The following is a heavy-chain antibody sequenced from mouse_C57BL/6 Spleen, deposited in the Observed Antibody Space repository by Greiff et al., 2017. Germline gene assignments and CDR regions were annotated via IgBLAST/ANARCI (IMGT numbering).Heavy chain of an antibody. CDR3: ARSTKTGTSAWFAY. J-gene: IGHJ3*01. D-gene: IGHD4-1*01. V-gene: IGHV1-50*01. CDR1: GYTFTSYW. CDR2: IDPSDSYT. Sequence: QVQLQQPGAELVKPGASVKLSCKASGYTFTSYWMQWVKQRPGQGLEWIGEIDPSDSYTNYNQKFKGKATLTGDTSSSTAYMQLSSLTSEDSAVYYCARSTKTGTSAWFAYWGQGTLVTVSA.